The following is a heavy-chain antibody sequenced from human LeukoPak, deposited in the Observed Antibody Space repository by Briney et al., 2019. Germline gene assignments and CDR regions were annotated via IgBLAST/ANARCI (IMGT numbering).Heavy chain of an antibody. CDR2: ISSSGSTI. CDR1: GFTSITYT. D-gene: IGHD3-10*01. V-gene: IGHV3-48*04. Sequence: GGSLRLSCAASGFTSITYTMNWVRQAPGKGLEWVSYISSSGSTIYYADSVKGRFTISRDNAKNSLYLQMNSLRAEDTAVYYCARDPSMVRGVSSFDYWGQGTLVTVSS. CDR3: ARDPSMVRGVSSFDY. J-gene: IGHJ4*02.